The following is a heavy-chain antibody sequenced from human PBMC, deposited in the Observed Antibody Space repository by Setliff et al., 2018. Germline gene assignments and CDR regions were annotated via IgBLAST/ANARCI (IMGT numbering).Heavy chain of an antibody. CDR1: GYTFTGYF. D-gene: IGHD5-18*01. V-gene: IGHV1-69*13. J-gene: IGHJ4*02. CDR2: IVPVFGTR. Sequence: SVKVSCKASGYTFTGYFIHWLRQAPGQGLEWMGGIVPVFGTRNYAQKFQGRVTFSADDSANTAYMELTSLTSEDTAVYYCARNIGMGQRDYFDYWGQGTVVTVSS. CDR3: ARNIGMGQRDYFDY.